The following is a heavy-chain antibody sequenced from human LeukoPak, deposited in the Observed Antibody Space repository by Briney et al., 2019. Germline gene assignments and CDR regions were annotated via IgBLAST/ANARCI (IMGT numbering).Heavy chain of an antibody. CDR3: ARGRYCSGGSCYAARYFQH. D-gene: IGHD2-15*01. CDR1: GGSFSGYY. J-gene: IGHJ1*01. CDR2: INHSGST. Sequence: TSETLSLTCAVYGGSFSGYYWSWIRQPPGKWLEWIGEINHSGSTNYNPSLKSRVTISVDTSKNQFSLKLSSVTAADTAVYYCARGRYCSGGSCYAARYFQHWGQGTLVTVSS. V-gene: IGHV4-34*01.